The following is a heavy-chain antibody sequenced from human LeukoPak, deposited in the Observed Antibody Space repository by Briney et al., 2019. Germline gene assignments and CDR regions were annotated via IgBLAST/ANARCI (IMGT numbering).Heavy chain of an antibody. CDR1: GFTFSSYG. J-gene: IGHJ6*02. Sequence: GRSLRLSCAASGFTFSSYGMHWVRQAPGKGLEWAAVISYDGSNKYYADSVKGRFTISRDNSKNTLYLQMNSLRAEDTAVYYCAKDLSGSSWYYYGMDVWGQGTTVTVSS. CDR3: AKDLSGSSWYYYGMDV. V-gene: IGHV3-30*18. D-gene: IGHD6-13*01. CDR2: ISYDGSNK.